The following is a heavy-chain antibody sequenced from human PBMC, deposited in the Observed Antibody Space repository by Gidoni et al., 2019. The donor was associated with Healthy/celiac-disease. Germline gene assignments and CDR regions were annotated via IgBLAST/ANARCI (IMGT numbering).Heavy chain of an antibody. V-gene: IGHV3-43*01. CDR2: ISWDGGST. Sequence: EVQLGESGGVGVQPGGYMRPSCAAPGLTFDDYTMHWVRQAPGKGLEWVSLISWDGGSTYYADSVKGRFTISRDNSKNSLYLQMNSLRTEDTALYYCAKDIAAFWSGYYYGMDVWGQGTTVTVSS. CDR3: AKDIAAFWSGYYYGMDV. CDR1: GLTFDDYT. D-gene: IGHD3-3*01. J-gene: IGHJ6*02.